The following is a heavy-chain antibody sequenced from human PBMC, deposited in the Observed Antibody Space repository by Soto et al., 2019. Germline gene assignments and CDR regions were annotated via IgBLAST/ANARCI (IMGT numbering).Heavy chain of an antibody. J-gene: IGHJ6*02. CDR2: INAGNGNT. D-gene: IGHD2-8*02. CDR3: ARDSLLVYYYGMDV. CDR1: GYTFTSYA. Sequence: GASVKVSCKASGYTFTSYAMHWVRQAPGQRLEWMGWINAGNGNTKYSQKFQGRVTITRDTSASTAYMELSSLRSEGTAVYYCARDSLLVYYYGMDVWGQGTTVTVSS. V-gene: IGHV1-3*01.